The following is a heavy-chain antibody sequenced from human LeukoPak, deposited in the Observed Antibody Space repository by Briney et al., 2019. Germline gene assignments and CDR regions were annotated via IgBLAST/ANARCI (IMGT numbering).Heavy chain of an antibody. CDR3: ARNKEGKSLDY. J-gene: IGHJ4*02. Sequence: GASVKVSCKASGYTFTGYYIHWVRQAPGQGLEWMAWMNPNSGGTSYAQKFQGRVTVTRDTSISTAYMELSRLKFDDTAVYYCARNKEGKSLDYWGQGTLVTVSS. CDR1: GYTFTGYY. V-gene: IGHV1-2*02. CDR2: MNPNSGGT.